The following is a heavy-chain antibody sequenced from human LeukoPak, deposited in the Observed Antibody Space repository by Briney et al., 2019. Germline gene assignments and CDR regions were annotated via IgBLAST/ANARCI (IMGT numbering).Heavy chain of an antibody. CDR2: INHSGST. J-gene: IGHJ6*02. CDR3: ASSFGGLRYYYYYGMDV. CDR1: GGSLSGYY. Sequence: SETLSLTCAVYGGSLSGYYWSWIRQPPGKGLEWIGEINHSGSTNYNPSLKSRVTISVDTSKNQFSLKLSSVTAADTAVYYCASSFGGLRYYYYYGMDVWGQGTTVTVSS. V-gene: IGHV4-34*01. D-gene: IGHD3-10*01.